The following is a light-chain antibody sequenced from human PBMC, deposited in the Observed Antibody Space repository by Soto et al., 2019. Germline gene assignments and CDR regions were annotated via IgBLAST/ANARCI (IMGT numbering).Light chain of an antibody. CDR2: SAS. CDR1: QSVSRSY. V-gene: IGKV3-20*01. CDR3: QQYGSSPT. J-gene: IGKJ1*01. Sequence: EIVLTQSPGTLSLSPGKRATLSCRASQSVSRSYLAWYQQKPGQAPRLLIHSASYRATGIPDRFSGSGSGTDFTLTISRLEPEDFAVYYCQQYGSSPTFGQGTKVEIK.